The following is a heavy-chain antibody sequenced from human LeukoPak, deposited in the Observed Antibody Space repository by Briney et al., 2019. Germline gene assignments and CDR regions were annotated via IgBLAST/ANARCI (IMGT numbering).Heavy chain of an antibody. D-gene: IGHD1-26*01. CDR3: TRPDWATGRYDEF. V-gene: IGHV3-74*03. J-gene: IGHJ4*02. CDR2: IKSDGTST. CDR1: GFTFSNYW. Sequence: PGGSLRLSCTASGFTFSNYWMHWVRQAPGKGLKWVSRIKSDGTSTTYADSVKGRFTISRDNAKNTLFLQMTGLRVEDTAMYYCTRPDWATGRYDEFWGQGTRVTVSS.